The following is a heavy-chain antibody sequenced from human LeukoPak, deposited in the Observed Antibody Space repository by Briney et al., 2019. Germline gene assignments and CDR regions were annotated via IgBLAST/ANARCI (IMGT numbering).Heavy chain of an antibody. CDR3: ASGEQLDHFDY. V-gene: IGHV4-39*01. CDR1: GGSISSSSYY. CDR2: IYYSGST. J-gene: IGHJ4*02. Sequence: ASETLSLTCTVSGGSISSSSYYWGWIRQPPGKGLEWIGSIYYSGSTYYNPSLKSRVTISVDTSKNQFSLKLSSVTAADTAVYYCASGEQLDHFDYWGQGTLVTVSS. D-gene: IGHD6-6*01.